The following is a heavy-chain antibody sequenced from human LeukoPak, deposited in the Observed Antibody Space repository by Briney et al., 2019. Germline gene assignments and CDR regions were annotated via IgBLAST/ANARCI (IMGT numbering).Heavy chain of an antibody. CDR1: GGSISTNNW. J-gene: IGHJ4*02. CDR3: ARDGLSNLDY. Sequence: SETLSLTCAVSGGSISTNNWWYWVRQPPGKGLEWIGKIYHSGSTDYNPSLKSRVTLSVDKSKNQFSLNLSSVTAADTAVYYCARDGLSNLDYWGQGTLVTVSS. D-gene: IGHD3-16*01. CDR2: IYHSGST. V-gene: IGHV4-4*02.